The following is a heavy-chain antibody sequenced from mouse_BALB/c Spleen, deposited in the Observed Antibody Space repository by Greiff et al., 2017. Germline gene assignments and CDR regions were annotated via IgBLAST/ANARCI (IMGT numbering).Heavy chain of an antibody. V-gene: IGHV5-9-4*01. CDR2: ISSGGSYT. Sequence: EVQVVESGGGLVKPGGSLKLSCAASGFTFSSYAMSWVRQSPEKRLEWVAEISSGGSYTYYPDTVTGRFTISRDNAKNTLYLEMSSLRSEDTAMYYCARELGPHYFDYWGQGTTLTVSS. J-gene: IGHJ2*01. D-gene: IGHD4-1*01. CDR3: ARELGPHYFDY. CDR1: GFTFSSYA.